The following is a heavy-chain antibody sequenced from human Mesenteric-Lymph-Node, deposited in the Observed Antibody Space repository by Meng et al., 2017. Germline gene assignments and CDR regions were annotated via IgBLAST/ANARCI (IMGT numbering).Heavy chain of an antibody. V-gene: IGHV3-7*01. Sequence: GGSLRLSCAVSGFTSSSHWMSWVRQAPGKGLEWVATINEDGSEKYYVDSVKGRFTISRDNAKNSLSLQMNSLRVEETAVYYCARVVMGDWGQGTLVTVSS. D-gene: IGHD3-22*01. CDR3: ARVVMGD. CDR1: GFTSSSHW. CDR2: INEDGSEK. J-gene: IGHJ4*02.